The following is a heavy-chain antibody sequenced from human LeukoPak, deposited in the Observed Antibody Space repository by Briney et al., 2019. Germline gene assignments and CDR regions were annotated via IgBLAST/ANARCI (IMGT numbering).Heavy chain of an antibody. CDR3: ARDAPIAAAGSFDY. J-gene: IGHJ4*02. CDR1: GYTFTDYY. D-gene: IGHD6-13*01. V-gene: IGHV1-2*02. CDR2: INPNSGGT. Sequence: ASVKVSCKASGYTFTDYYVHWVRQAPGQGLEWMGWINPNSGGTKYAQNFQGRVTMTRDTSTRTVYMELSSLRSEDTAVFYCARDAPIAAAGSFDYWGQGTLVTVSS.